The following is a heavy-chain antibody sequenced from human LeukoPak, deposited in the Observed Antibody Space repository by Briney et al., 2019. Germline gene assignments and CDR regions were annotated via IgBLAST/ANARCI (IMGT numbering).Heavy chain of an antibody. D-gene: IGHD4-23*01. CDR1: GFTFSSYS. V-gene: IGHV3-21*01. J-gene: IGHJ4*02. CDR3: ARETGYGGNSERYYFDY. CDR2: ISSSSSYI. Sequence: GGSLTLSCAASGFTFSSYSINWVRQDPGKGLEWVSSISSSSSYIYYADSVKGRFTISRDNHKNSLYLQMNSLRAEDTAVYYCARETGYGGNSERYYFDYWGQGTLVTVSS.